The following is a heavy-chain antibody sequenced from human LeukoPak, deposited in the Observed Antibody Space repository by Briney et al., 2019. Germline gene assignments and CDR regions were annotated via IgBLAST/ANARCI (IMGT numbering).Heavy chain of an antibody. V-gene: IGHV4-39*07. J-gene: IGHJ5*02. CDR1: GGSIRSTSYY. CDR3: ARDLSQQLVEVFNNWFDP. Sequence: PSETLSLTCTVSGGSIRSTSYYWGWIRQPPGKGLEWIGSIYYSGSTYYNPSLKSRVTMSVDTSRNQFSLKLSSVTAADTAVYYCARDLSQQLVEVFNNWFDPWGQGTLVTVSS. D-gene: IGHD6-13*01. CDR2: IYYSGST.